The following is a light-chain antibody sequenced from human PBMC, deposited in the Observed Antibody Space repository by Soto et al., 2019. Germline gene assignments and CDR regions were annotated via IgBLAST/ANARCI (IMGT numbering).Light chain of an antibody. J-gene: IGLJ1*01. CDR3: YSYAGSSTPYV. CDR1: SSDVGSYNL. V-gene: IGLV2-23*01. Sequence: QSALAQPASVSGSPGQSITISCTVTSSDVGSYNLVSWYQQHPGKAPKLMIYEGSKRPSGVSNRFSGSKSGNAASLTISGLQAEDEADYYCYSYAGSSTPYVFGTGTKVTVL. CDR2: EGS.